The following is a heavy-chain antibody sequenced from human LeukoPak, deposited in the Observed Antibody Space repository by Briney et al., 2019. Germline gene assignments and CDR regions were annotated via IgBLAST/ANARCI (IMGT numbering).Heavy chain of an antibody. CDR3: VRRLQTRVDY. CDR2: IYYSGGT. Sequence: KASETLSLTCTVSGVSISSYYWSWIRQPPGKGLEWIGSIYYSGGTYYNPSLKSRVTISVDTSKNQLSLKLSSVTAADTAVYYCVRRLQTRVDYWGQGTLVTVSS. J-gene: IGHJ4*02. D-gene: IGHD5-24*01. V-gene: IGHV4-59*05. CDR1: GVSISSYY.